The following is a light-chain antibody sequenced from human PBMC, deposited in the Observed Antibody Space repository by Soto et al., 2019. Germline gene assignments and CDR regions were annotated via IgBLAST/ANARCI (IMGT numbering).Light chain of an antibody. V-gene: IGKV1-5*01. Sequence: DIQMTQSPSTLSASLGDRVTITCRASQTVNAWLAWYQHKPGKAPKPLIYDASILESGVPARFSGSGSGTECILTISSLQPDDVGTYYCQQYNTHSGTFGQGTKVEIK. CDR1: QTVNAW. CDR3: QQYNTHSGT. J-gene: IGKJ1*01. CDR2: DAS.